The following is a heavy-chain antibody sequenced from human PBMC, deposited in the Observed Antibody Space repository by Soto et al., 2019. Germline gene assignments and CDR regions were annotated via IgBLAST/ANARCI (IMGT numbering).Heavy chain of an antibody. CDR1: GGSISTSGYH. V-gene: IGHV4-39*01. J-gene: IGHJ5*02. CDR2: IYYTGST. CDR3: ARRQFATPPFDP. Sequence: SETLSLTCTVSGGSISTSGYHWDWIRQSPGKGLEWIGTIYYTGSTVYNPSLKSRVTISVDRPKNQLSLTLTSVTAADTAVFYGARRQFATPPFDPWGQGILVTVSS. D-gene: IGHD1-1*01.